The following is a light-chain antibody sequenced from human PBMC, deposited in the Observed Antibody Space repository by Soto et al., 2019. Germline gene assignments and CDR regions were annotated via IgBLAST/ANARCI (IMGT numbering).Light chain of an antibody. CDR1: SSDVGGYNY. J-gene: IGLJ1*01. V-gene: IGLV2-11*01. Sequence: QSALTQPRSVSGSPGQSVTISCSGTSSDVGGYNYVSWYQQHPGKAPKLMIYDVSQRPSGVPDRFSGSKSGNTASLTISGLQAEDEADYYCYSYAGSYTLYVFGTGTKLTVL. CDR3: YSYAGSYTLYV. CDR2: DVS.